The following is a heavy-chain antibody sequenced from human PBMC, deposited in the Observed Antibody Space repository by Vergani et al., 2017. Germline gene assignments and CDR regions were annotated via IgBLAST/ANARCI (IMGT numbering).Heavy chain of an antibody. CDR1: GGSFRGYY. V-gene: IGHV4-34*01. J-gene: IGHJ4*02. D-gene: IGHD3-22*01. CDR2: INHSGST. Sequence: QVQLQQWGAGLLKPSETLSLTCAVYGGSFRGYYWSWIRQPPGKGLEWIGEINHSGSTNYNPSLKSRVTISVDTSKNQFSLKLSSVTAADTAVYYCARGSGKYYYDSSGYYLGYWGQGTLVTVSS. CDR3: ARGSGKYYYDSSGYYLGY.